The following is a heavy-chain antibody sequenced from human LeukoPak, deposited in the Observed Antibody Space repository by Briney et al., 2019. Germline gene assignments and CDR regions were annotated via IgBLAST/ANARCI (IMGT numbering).Heavy chain of an antibody. V-gene: IGHV1-8*01. Sequence: GASVKVSCKASGYTFTSYDINWVRQAPGQGLEWMGWMNPNSGNTGYAQKFQGRVTMTRDTSIGTAYMELSSLRSEDTAVYYCARGGNGYSIPGEGDFDYWGQGTLVTVSS. CDR1: GYTFTSYD. J-gene: IGHJ4*02. D-gene: IGHD2-15*01. CDR2: MNPNSGNT. CDR3: ARGGNGYSIPGEGDFDY.